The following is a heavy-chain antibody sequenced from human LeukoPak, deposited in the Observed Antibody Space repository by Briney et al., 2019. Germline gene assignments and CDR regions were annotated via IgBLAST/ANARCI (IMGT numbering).Heavy chain of an antibody. CDR2: IYYSGST. J-gene: IGHJ4*02. CDR3: ARFRQLVSFDY. V-gene: IGHV4-59*01. CDR1: GGSISSYY. D-gene: IGHD6-13*01. Sequence: SETLSLTCTVSGGSISSYYRSWIRQPPGKGLEWIGYIYYSGSTNYNPSLKRRVTISVDTSKKQFSLKLRYVTAADTAVYYCARFRQLVSFDYWGQGTLVTVSS.